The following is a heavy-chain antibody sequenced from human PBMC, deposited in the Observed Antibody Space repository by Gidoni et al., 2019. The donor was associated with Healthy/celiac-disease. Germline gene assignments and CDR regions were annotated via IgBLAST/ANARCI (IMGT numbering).Heavy chain of an antibody. Sequence: QVQLVESGGVVVQPGRSLRLSCAASGFPFSSYGMHWVRQAPGKGLEWVAVIWYDGSNKYYADSVKGRFTISRDNSKNTLYLQMNSLRAEDTAVYYCASSIDYYGSSSFDYWGQGTLVTVSS. D-gene: IGHD3-22*01. CDR2: IWYDGSNK. CDR3: ASSIDYYGSSSFDY. CDR1: GFPFSSYG. V-gene: IGHV3-33*01. J-gene: IGHJ4*02.